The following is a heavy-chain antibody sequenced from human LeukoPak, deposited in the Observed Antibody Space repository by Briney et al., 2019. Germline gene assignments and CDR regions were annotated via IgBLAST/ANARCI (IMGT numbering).Heavy chain of an antibody. CDR3: AKGSSGYFFDL. CDR1: GFIFNNYG. CDR2: ISNDGGGT. Sequence: GGSLRLSCTASGFIFNNYGLIWVRQAPGKRLEWVSAISNDGGGTNYADFVKGRFTISRDNSKNTLFLQMNSLRAEDTALYYCAKGSSGYFFDLWGQGTLVTVSS. D-gene: IGHD3-22*01. J-gene: IGHJ4*02. V-gene: IGHV3-23*01.